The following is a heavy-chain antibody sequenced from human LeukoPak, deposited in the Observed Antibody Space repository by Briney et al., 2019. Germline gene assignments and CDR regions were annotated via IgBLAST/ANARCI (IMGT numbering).Heavy chain of an antibody. V-gene: IGHV4-4*02. J-gene: IGHJ5*02. CDR2: IYHSGST. Sequence: SGTLSLTCAVSGGSISSSNWWSWVRQPPGKGLEWIGEIYHSGSTNYNPSLKSRVTISVDKSKNQFSLKLSSVTATDTAVYYCARTPSGTYYYGSGKGWFDPWGQGTLVTVSS. D-gene: IGHD3-10*01. CDR3: ARTPSGTYYYGSGKGWFDP. CDR1: GGSISSSNW.